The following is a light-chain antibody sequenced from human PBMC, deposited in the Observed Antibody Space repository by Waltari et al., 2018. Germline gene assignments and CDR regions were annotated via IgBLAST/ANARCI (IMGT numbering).Light chain of an antibody. V-gene: IGKV3-15*01. CDR2: GAS. Sequence: EIVMTQSPATLSVSPGERATLSCRASQSVRSNLPWYQQKPGQPPRLLIYGASTRATGIPARFSGSGSGTDFTLTISSLQSEDFAVYYCQQYNNWPPVFTFGPGTKVDIK. CDR1: QSVRSN. CDR3: QQYNNWPPVFT. J-gene: IGKJ3*01.